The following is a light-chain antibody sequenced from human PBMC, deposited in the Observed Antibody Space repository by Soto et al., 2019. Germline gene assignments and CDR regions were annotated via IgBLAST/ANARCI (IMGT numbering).Light chain of an antibody. J-gene: IGKJ4*01. CDR3: QQYNNWPPLT. Sequence: EIVMTQSPATLSVSPGERATLSCRASQSVSGNLAWYQQKPGQAPRLLIYGASTRATGIPARFSGSGSGTEFTLTISSLPSEDFGVYYCQQYNNWPPLTFGGGTKVEIK. CDR1: QSVSGN. CDR2: GAS. V-gene: IGKV3-15*01.